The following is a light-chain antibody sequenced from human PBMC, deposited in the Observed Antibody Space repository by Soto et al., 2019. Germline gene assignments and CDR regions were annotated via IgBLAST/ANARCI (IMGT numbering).Light chain of an antibody. CDR2: EVR. V-gene: IGLV2-14*01. J-gene: IGLJ3*02. CDR3: RSYTTTSTLV. CDR1: NRDVGSYNL. Sequence: QSALTQPASVSGSPGQSITIACTGTNRDVGSYNLVSWYQQRPGEAPKLIISEVRNRPSGISYRFTGSKSGNTASLTISGLQAEDEADYYCRSYTTTSTLVCGGGTKLTVL.